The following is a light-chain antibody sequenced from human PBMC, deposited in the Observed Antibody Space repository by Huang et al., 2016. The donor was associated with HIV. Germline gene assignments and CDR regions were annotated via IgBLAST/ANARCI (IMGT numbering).Light chain of an antibody. CDR2: GAS. CDR1: QSVRSD. J-gene: IGKJ2*01. V-gene: IGKV3-15*01. CDR3: QQYYNWPPYT. Sequence: EIVMTQSPAILSVSPGERATLSCRASQSVRSDLAWYQQKPGQAPRLLIYGASTRATGTPARFSGSGSGTDFTLTISSLQSEDFAVYYCQQYYNWPPYTFGQGTKLEIK.